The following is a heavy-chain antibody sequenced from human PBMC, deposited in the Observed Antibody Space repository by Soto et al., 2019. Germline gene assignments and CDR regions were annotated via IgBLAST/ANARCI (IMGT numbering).Heavy chain of an antibody. V-gene: IGHV1-3*05. D-gene: IGHD1-20*01. CDR1: GYTFSNYA. J-gene: IGHJ5*02. Sequence: QVQLVQSGAEEKKPGASVKVSCKTSGYTFSNYAIHWVRQAPGQSLEWMGWINPGDGNTKYSQKLQGRVTITSDTSANTAYMELSSLRPEDTGVYYCARQERTNWKYVGWFDPWGQGTLVTVSS. CDR2: INPGDGNT. CDR3: ARQERTNWKYVGWFDP.